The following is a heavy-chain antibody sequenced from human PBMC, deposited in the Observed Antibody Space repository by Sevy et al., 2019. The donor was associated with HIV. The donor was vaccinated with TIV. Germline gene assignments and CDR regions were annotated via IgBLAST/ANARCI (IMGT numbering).Heavy chain of an antibody. Sequence: GGSLRLSCAASGFTFSDYYMSWIRQAPGKGLEWVSYISSSSSYTNYADSVKGRFTISRDNAKNSLYLQMNSLRAEDTAVYYCARDNGFGVLLPPPYFDYWGQRTLVTVSS. V-gene: IGHV3-11*06. CDR3: ARDNGFGVLLPPPYFDY. J-gene: IGHJ4*02. D-gene: IGHD3-10*01. CDR2: ISSSSSYT. CDR1: GFTFSDYY.